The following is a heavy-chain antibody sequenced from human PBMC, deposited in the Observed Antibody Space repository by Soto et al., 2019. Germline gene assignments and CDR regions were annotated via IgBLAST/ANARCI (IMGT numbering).Heavy chain of an antibody. CDR2: IFHSGNT. J-gene: IGHJ1*01. Sequence: QVQLQESGPGLVKPSQTLSLTCTVSGGCITTDDYFWSWIRQSPERGLEWIGFIFHSGNTFNNPSRSGRASLSVALSRYSSSLNRTSVTAADTAVYYCVREGTKISPQAYITAAGRFGQWGQRALVTCSS. V-gene: IGHV4-30-4*01. D-gene: IGHD6-25*01. CDR3: VREGTKISPQAYITAAGRFGQ. CDR1: GGCITTDDYF.